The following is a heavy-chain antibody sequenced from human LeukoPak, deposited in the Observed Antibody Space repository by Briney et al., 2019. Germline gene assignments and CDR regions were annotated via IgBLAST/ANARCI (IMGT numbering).Heavy chain of an antibody. D-gene: IGHD3-22*01. CDR3: ATGDVGLLYYDSSGYSDAFDI. Sequence: GESLKISCTGSGYSFTSYWIGWVRQMPGKGLEWMGIIYPGDSDTRYSPSFQGQVTISADKSITTAYLQWSSLNASDTAMYYCATGDVGLLYYDSSGYSDAFDIWGQGTMVTVSS. CDR1: GYSFTSYW. CDR2: IYPGDSDT. V-gene: IGHV5-51*01. J-gene: IGHJ3*02.